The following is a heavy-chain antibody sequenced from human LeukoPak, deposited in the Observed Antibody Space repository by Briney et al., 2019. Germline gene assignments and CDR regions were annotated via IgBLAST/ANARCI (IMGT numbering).Heavy chain of an antibody. V-gene: IGHV1-8*01. CDR2: MNPNSGNT. CDR1: GYTFTSYD. Sequence: ASVKVSCKASGYTFTSYDINWVRQATGQGLEWMGWMNPNSGNTGYAQKFQGRVTMTRNTSISTAYMELSSLRSEDTAVYYCARASLGELFIAETFGYWGQGTLVTVSS. CDR3: ARASLGELFIAETFGY. J-gene: IGHJ4*02. D-gene: IGHD3-16*01.